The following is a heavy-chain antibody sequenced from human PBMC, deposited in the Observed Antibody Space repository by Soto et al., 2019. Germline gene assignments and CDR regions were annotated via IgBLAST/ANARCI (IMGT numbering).Heavy chain of an antibody. V-gene: IGHV6-1*01. D-gene: IGHD2-15*01. CDR2: TYYRSRWYS. Sequence: PSQTLSLTCVGSGDTVSSNSVAWNWVRQSPSRGLGWLGRTYYRSRWYSDYAVSVRSRIDINADTSKNQVSLQLNSVTPEDTAVYYCARSEEDSDYYYYGMDVWGQGTTDTVSS. CDR1: GDTVSSNSVA. J-gene: IGHJ6*02. CDR3: ARSEEDSDYYYYGMDV.